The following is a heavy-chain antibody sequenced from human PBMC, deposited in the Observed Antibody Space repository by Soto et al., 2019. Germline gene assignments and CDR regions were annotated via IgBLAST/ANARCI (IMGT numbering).Heavy chain of an antibody. V-gene: IGHV3-23*01. CDR1: GFTFSSYA. D-gene: IGHD2-2*01. CDR2: ISGSGGST. Sequence: GGSLRLSCAASGFTFSSYAMSWVRQAPGKGLEWVSAISGSGGSTYYADSVKGRFTISRDNSKNTLYLQMNSLRAEDTAVYYCAKDSPDYCSSTSCYGGRYYYYYGMDVWGQGTTVTVSS. J-gene: IGHJ6*02. CDR3: AKDSPDYCSSTSCYGGRYYYYYGMDV.